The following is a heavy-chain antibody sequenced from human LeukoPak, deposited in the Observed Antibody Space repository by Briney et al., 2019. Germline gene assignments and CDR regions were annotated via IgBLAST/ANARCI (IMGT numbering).Heavy chain of an antibody. Sequence: ASVKVSCKASGYTFTGYYMHWVRQAPGQGLEWMGWINPNSGGTNYAQKFQGRVTMTRDTSISTAYMELSRLRSDDTAVYYCAARNYDILTGPDYWGQGTLVTVSS. CDR3: AARNYDILTGPDY. CDR2: INPNSGGT. J-gene: IGHJ4*02. D-gene: IGHD3-9*01. V-gene: IGHV1-2*02. CDR1: GYTFTGYY.